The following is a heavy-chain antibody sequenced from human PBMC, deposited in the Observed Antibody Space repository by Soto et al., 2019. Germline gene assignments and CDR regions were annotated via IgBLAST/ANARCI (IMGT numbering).Heavy chain of an antibody. J-gene: IGHJ4*02. CDR2: ISNNGGST. CDR1: GFTFSTYA. CDR3: VKGGITMVRGVLFAY. Sequence: GGSLRPSCSASGFTFSTYAMHWVRQAPGKGLEYVSAISNNGGSTYYADSVKGRFTISRDNSKNTLYLQMSSLRTADTAIYYCVKGGITMVRGVLFAYWGQGTPVTVSS. D-gene: IGHD3-10*01. V-gene: IGHV3-64D*06.